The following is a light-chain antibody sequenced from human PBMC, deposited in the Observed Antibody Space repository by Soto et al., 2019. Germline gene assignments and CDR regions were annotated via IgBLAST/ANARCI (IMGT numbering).Light chain of an antibody. V-gene: IGLV4-60*02. CDR3: ETWDSNTRV. J-gene: IGLJ2*01. CDR2: VEGSGSY. Sequence: QLVLTQSSSASASLGSSVKLTCTLSSGHSSYTIAWHQQQPGKAPRFLMKVEGSGSYNKGSGVPDRFSGSSSGADRCLTISNLQVEDEADYYCETWDSNTRVFGGGTKLTVL. CDR1: SGHSSYT.